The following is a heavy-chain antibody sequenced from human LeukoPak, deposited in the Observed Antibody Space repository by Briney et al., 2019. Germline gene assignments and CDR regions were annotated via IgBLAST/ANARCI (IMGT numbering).Heavy chain of an antibody. D-gene: IGHD1-26*01. V-gene: IGHV1-2*02. Sequence: ASVKVSCKASGYTFTGYYMHWVRQAPGQGLEWMGWINPNSGGTNYAQKFQGRVTMTRDTSISTAYMELSRLRSDDTAVYYCARDQALGGSYTPLVYFDYWGQGTLDTVSS. CDR1: GYTFTGYY. CDR2: INPNSGGT. J-gene: IGHJ4*02. CDR3: ARDQALGGSYTPLVYFDY.